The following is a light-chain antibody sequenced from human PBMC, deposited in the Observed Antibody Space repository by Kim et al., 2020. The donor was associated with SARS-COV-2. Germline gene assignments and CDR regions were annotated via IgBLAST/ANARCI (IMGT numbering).Light chain of an antibody. V-gene: IGKV3-20*01. CDR3: QQYGSSPQT. CDR2: GAS. J-gene: IGKJ1*01. Sequence: EIVLTQSPGTLSLSPGEKATISCRASQSVSSSSLAWYQQKPGQAPRLLIYGASNWATRIPDRFSGSGSGTEFTLTISRVEPEDFAVYYCQQYGSSPQTFGQGTKVDIK. CDR1: QSVSSSS.